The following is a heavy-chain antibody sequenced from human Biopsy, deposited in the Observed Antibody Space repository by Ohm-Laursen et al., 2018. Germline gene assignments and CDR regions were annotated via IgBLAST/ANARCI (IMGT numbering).Heavy chain of an antibody. CDR1: GFALNTYE. D-gene: IGHD3-10*01. Sequence: SLRLSCAASGFALNTYEMNWVRQAPGKGLEWVSYISSSGSPAYYSDSVKGRFTVSRDNAKNSIYLQMNSLRAEDTAVYYCEGYYYGVSGSYFDFWGQGALLTVSS. CDR3: EGYYYGVSGSYFDF. V-gene: IGHV3-48*03. J-gene: IGHJ4*02. CDR2: ISSSGSPA.